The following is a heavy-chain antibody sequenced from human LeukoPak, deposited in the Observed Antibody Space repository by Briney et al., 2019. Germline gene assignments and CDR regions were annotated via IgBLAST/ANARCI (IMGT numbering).Heavy chain of an antibody. J-gene: IGHJ4*02. V-gene: IGHV3-74*01. CDR1: GFTFSSYW. CDR2: INSDGSGT. CDR3: AGGSYYGSGSYYVLSDF. D-gene: IGHD3-10*01. Sequence: TGGSLRLSCAASGFTFSSYWMHWVRQAPGKGLVWISRINSDGSGTSYADSVKGRFTISRDNAKNTLYLQMNSLRAEDTAVYFCAGGSYYGSGSYYVLSDFWGQGTLVTVSS.